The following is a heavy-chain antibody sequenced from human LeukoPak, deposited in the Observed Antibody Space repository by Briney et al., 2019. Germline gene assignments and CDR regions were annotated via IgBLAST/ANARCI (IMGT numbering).Heavy chain of an antibody. V-gene: IGHV3-23*01. J-gene: IGHJ4*02. Sequence: GGSLRLSCAASGSTFSSYAMSWVRQAPGKGLEWVSAISGSGGSTYYADSVKGRFTISRDNSKDTLYLQMNSLRAEDTAVYYCAKGPGGIAVAGPFDYWGQGTLVTVSS. D-gene: IGHD6-19*01. CDR1: GSTFSSYA. CDR3: AKGPGGIAVAGPFDY. CDR2: ISGSGGST.